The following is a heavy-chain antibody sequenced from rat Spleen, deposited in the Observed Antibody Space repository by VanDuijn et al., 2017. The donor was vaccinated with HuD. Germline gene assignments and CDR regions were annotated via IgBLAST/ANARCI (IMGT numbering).Heavy chain of an antibody. Sequence: EVQLVESGGGLVQPGRSLKLSCAASGFTFSNYGMHWIRQAPTKGLEWVASISPRGGSTYYRDSVKGRFTISRDNAKSTLYLQMDSLRSEDTATYYCAREADRPFHYFDYWGQGVMVTVSS. V-gene: IGHV5-19*01. CDR2: ISPRGGST. D-gene: IGHD1-6*01. J-gene: IGHJ2*01. CDR1: GFTFSNYG. CDR3: AREADRPFHYFDY.